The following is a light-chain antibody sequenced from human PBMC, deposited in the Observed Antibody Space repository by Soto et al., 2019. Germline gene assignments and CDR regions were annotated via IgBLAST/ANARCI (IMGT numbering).Light chain of an antibody. CDR2: KDS. V-gene: IGLV3-27*01. J-gene: IGLJ1*01. CDR3: YSAADNNNYG. Sequence: SYELAQPSSVSVSPGQTARITCSGDVLAKKYARWFQQKPGQAPVLVIYKDSERPSGIPERFSGSSSGTTVTLTISGAQVEDEADYYCYSAADNNNYGFGTGTKV. CDR1: VLAKKY.